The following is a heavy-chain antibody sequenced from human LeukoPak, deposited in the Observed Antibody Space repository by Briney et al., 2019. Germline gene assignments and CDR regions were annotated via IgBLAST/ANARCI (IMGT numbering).Heavy chain of an antibody. CDR3: ARDLRGRSITIFGVVIIDQPNSHALEFDWLPL. V-gene: IGHV3-30-3*01. Sequence: RRSLRLSCAASGFTFSSYAMHWVRQAPGKGLEWVAVISYDGSNKYYADSVKGRFTISRDNSKNTLYLQMNSLRAGDTAVYYCARDLRGRSITIFGVVIIDQPNSHALEFDWLPLWGQGTLVTVSS. J-gene: IGHJ4*02. CDR2: ISYDGSNK. D-gene: IGHD3-3*01. CDR1: GFTFSSYA.